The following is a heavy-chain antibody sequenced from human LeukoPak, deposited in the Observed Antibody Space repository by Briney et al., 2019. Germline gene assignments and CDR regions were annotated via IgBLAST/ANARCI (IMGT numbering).Heavy chain of an antibody. Sequence: GGSLRLSCTASGFTFSSYWMTWVRQAPGKGLEWVANIKQDGSEKYYVDSVKGRFTISRDNAKNSLYLQMNSLRAEDTAVYYCARDWKYSSSWYYYYYMDVWGKGTTVTVSS. J-gene: IGHJ6*03. CDR3: ARDWKYSSSWYYYYYMDV. CDR1: GFTFSSYW. V-gene: IGHV3-7*01. D-gene: IGHD6-13*01. CDR2: IKQDGSEK.